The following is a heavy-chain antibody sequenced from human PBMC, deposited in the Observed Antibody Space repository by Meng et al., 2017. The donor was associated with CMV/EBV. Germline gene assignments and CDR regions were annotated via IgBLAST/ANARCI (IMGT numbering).Heavy chain of an antibody. CDR3: ARAPDPKPTTVTTSEYYFDY. V-gene: IGHV4-34*01. Sequence: SETLSLTCAVYGGSFSGYYWSWIRQPPGKGLEWIGEINHSGSTNYNPSLKSRVTISVDTSKNQFSLKLSSVTAADTAVYYCARAPDPKPTTVTTSEYYFDYWGQGTLVPSPQ. CDR2: INHSGST. J-gene: IGHJ4*02. CDR1: GGSFSGYY. D-gene: IGHD4-11*01.